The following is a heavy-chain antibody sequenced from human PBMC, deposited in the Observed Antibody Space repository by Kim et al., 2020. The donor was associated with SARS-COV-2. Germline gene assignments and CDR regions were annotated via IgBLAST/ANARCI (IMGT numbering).Heavy chain of an antibody. Sequence: GGSLRLSCAASGFTFSSYGMHWVRQAPGKGLEWVAVISYDGSNKYYADSVKGRFTISRDNSKNTLYLQMNSLRAEDTAVYYCAKEGILGYCSGGSCYSDAFDIWGQGTMVTVSS. CDR2: ISYDGSNK. J-gene: IGHJ3*02. V-gene: IGHV3-30*18. D-gene: IGHD2-15*01. CDR1: GFTFSSYG. CDR3: AKEGILGYCSGGSCYSDAFDI.